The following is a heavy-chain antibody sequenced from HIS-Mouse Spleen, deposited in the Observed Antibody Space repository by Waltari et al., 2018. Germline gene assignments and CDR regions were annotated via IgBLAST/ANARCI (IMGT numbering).Heavy chain of an antibody. Sequence: QVQLVESGGGVVQPARSLRLSCAASGFTFSSYGMHWVRQAPGKGLVWGAVIWYDGSNKYYADSVKGRFTISRDNSKNTLYLQMNSLRAADTAVYYCAREIPYSSSWYDWYFDLWAVAPWSLSPQ. CDR3: AREIPYSSSWYDWYFDL. D-gene: IGHD6-13*01. CDR2: IWYDGSNK. J-gene: IGHJ2*01. V-gene: IGHV3-33*01. CDR1: GFTFSSYG.